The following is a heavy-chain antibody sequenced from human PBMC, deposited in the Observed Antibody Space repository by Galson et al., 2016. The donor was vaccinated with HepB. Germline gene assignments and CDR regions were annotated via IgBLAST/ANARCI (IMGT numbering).Heavy chain of an antibody. CDR3: GRGGANWFKGIDS. V-gene: IGHV3-33*01. J-gene: IGHJ4*02. CDR2: IWYDGPLT. Sequence: SLRLSCAASGFTFSRYGMRWVRQAPGEGLESVAFIWYDGPLTFYAEALKGRFIISRDNAKNTLYLQMNSLRAEDSAVYYCGRGGANWFKGIDSWGRGTLVAVAS. CDR1: GFTFSRYG. D-gene: IGHD4/OR15-4a*01.